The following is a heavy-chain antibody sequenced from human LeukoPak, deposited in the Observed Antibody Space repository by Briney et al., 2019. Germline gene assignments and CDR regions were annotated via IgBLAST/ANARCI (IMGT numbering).Heavy chain of an antibody. V-gene: IGHV3-23*01. J-gene: IGHJ5*02. CDR2: ISGSGGST. CDR1: GFTFSSYA. CDR3: AKIRWGRYSGSYHPWFDP. Sequence: PGGSLRLSCAASGFTFSSYAMSWVRQAPGKGLEWVSAISGSGGSTYYADSVNGRFTIYRDNHKHTLYLQVNSLRAQHTAVYYCAKIRWGRYSGSYHPWFDPWGQGTLVSVSS. D-gene: IGHD1-26*01.